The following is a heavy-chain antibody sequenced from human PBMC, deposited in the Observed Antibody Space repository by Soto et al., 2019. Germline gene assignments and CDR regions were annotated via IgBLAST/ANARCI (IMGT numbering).Heavy chain of an antibody. Sequence: QVQLVQSGGGVVQPGKSLRLSCAASGFPFTKYSIHWVRQAPGKGLEWVALTSEDGNSNYYTDSVRGRFTISRDNSRNMVYLQMNSLVSEDTAVYYCARGCSSASCYYYWGQGTLVTVSS. D-gene: IGHD2-2*01. CDR3: ARGCSSASCYYY. V-gene: IGHV3-30-3*01. J-gene: IGHJ4*02. CDR2: TSEDGNSN. CDR1: GFPFTKYS.